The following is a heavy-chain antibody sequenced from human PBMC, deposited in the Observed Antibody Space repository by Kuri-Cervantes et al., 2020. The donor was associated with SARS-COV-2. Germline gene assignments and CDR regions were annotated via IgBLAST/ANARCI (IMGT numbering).Heavy chain of an antibody. CDR3: AKDIDTASVVVPAAINFDY. J-gene: IGHJ4*02. D-gene: IGHD2-2*02. CDR1: GFTFDDYA. V-gene: IGHV3-9*01. CDR2: ISWNSGSI. Sequence: SLKISCAASGFTFDDYAMHWVRQAPGKGLEWVSGISWNSGSIGYADSVKGRFTISRDNAKNSLYLQMNSLRAEDTALYYCAKDIDTASVVVPAAINFDYWGQGTLVTASS.